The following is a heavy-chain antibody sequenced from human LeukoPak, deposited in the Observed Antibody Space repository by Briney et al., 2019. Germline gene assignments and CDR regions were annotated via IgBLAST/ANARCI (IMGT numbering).Heavy chain of an antibody. CDR2: IHTSGST. CDR1: GGSISSYY. J-gene: IGHJ5*02. Sequence: SETLSLTCTVSGGSISSYYWNWIRQPAGKGLEWIGRIHTSGSTNYNPSLKSRVTISVDTSKNQFSLKLSSVTAADTAVYYCARGGSSGWFDWFDPWGQGTLVTVSS. V-gene: IGHV4-4*07. CDR3: ARGGSSGWFDWFDP. D-gene: IGHD6-19*01.